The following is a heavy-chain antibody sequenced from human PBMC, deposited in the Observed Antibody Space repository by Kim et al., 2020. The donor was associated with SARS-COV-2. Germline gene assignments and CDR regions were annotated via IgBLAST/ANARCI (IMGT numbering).Heavy chain of an antibody. CDR1: GFTFSSYA. Sequence: GGSLRLSCAASGFTFSSYAMSWVRQAPGKGLEWVSAISGSGGSTYYADSVKGRFTISRDNSKNTLYLQMNSLRAEDTAVYYCAKFIVVVVAATRYNWFDPWGQGTLVTVSS. CDR2: ISGSGGST. CDR3: AKFIVVVVAATRYNWFDP. J-gene: IGHJ5*02. D-gene: IGHD2-15*01. V-gene: IGHV3-23*01.